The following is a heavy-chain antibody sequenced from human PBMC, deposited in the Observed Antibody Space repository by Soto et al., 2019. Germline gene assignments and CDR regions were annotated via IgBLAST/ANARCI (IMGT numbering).Heavy chain of an antibody. J-gene: IGHJ4*02. CDR2: IWYDGSNK. Sequence: GGSLRLSCAASGFTFSSYGMHWVRQAPGKGLERVAVIWYDGSNKYYADSVKGRFTISRDNSKNTLYLQMNSLRAEDTAVYYCARDDSSSWPDWGQGTLVTVSS. D-gene: IGHD6-13*01. CDR3: ARDDSSSWPD. V-gene: IGHV3-33*01. CDR1: GFTFSSYG.